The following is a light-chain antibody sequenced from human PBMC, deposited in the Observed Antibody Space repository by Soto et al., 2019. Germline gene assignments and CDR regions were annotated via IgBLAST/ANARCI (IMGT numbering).Light chain of an antibody. J-gene: IGKJ2*01. CDR1: QGIRND. CDR2: DAS. V-gene: IGKV1-17*01. Sequence: DIQMTQSPSSLSASVGDRVTITCRASQGIRNDLGWYQQKPGKAPEVLIYDASTLQSGVPSRFSASGSGTEFTLTISSLQPDDVACYYCEQYNTYPYTFGQGTKLEIK. CDR3: EQYNTYPYT.